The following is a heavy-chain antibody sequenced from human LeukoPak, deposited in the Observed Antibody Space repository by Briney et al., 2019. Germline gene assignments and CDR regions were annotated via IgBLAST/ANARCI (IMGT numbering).Heavy chain of an antibody. CDR2: IIPIFGTA. CDR1: GGTFSSHA. CDR3: ARAGAIFGVVKHYYYYMDV. V-gene: IGHV1-69*13. D-gene: IGHD3-3*01. Sequence: ASVKVSCKXSGGTFSSHAISWVRQAPGQGLEWMGGIIPIFGTANYSQKFQGRVTITADESTSTAYMELSSLRSEDTAVYYCARAGAIFGVVKHYYYYMDVWGKGTTVTVSS. J-gene: IGHJ6*03.